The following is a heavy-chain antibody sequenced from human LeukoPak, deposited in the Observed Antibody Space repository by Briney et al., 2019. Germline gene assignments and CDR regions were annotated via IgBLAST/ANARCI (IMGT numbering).Heavy chain of an antibody. Sequence: PGGSLRLSCAASGFTFSSFWMSWVRQAPGKGLEWVANIKQDGSEKYYVDSVKGRFTISRDNAKNSLYLQLSSLRAEDTAVYYCARIDAYYYHSRVGAFDIWGQGTMVTVSS. CDR2: IKQDGSEK. CDR3: ARIDAYYYHSRVGAFDI. D-gene: IGHD3-22*01. J-gene: IGHJ3*02. CDR1: GFTFSSFW. V-gene: IGHV3-7*01.